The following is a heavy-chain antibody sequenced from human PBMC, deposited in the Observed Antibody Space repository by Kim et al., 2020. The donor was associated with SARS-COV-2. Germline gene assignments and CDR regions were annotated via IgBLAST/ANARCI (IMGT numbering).Heavy chain of an antibody. CDR3: ARWGRWLGVVIRYGMDV. J-gene: IGHJ6*02. D-gene: IGHD3-22*01. V-gene: IGHV4-34*01. Sequence: HKSRVTIAVDTSKNQFSLRLSSVTAADTAVYYCARWGRWLGVVIRYGMDVWGQGTTVTVSS.